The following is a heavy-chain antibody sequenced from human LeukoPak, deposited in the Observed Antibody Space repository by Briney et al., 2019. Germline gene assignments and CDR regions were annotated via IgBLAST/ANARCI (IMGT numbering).Heavy chain of an antibody. CDR2: IYYSGST. CDR3: AREGARWEPSFSAFDI. J-gene: IGHJ3*02. CDR1: GGSICGYY. Sequence: SETLSLTCTVSGGSICGYYWRWIRQPPGKGLEWVGYIYYSGSTSYKPSLKSRVTISLDTSKNQSSLKRSSVTAADTAVYYCAREGARWEPSFSAFDIWGQGTMVTVSS. D-gene: IGHD1-26*01. V-gene: IGHV4-59*01.